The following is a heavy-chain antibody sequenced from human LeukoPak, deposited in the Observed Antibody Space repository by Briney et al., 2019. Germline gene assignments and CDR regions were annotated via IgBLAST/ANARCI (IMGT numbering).Heavy chain of an antibody. CDR1: GGSMSSYY. CDR2: IYYSGTT. Sequence: SETLSLTCTVSGGSMSSYYWAWIRQPPGKGLEWVGYIYYSGTTKYNPSLKSRVTISLDTSKNQFSLELSSVTAADTAVYYCARAPYSSTWYLEYFDFWGEGTLVTVSS. V-gene: IGHV4-59*01. D-gene: IGHD6-13*01. CDR3: ARAPYSSTWYLEYFDF. J-gene: IGHJ4*02.